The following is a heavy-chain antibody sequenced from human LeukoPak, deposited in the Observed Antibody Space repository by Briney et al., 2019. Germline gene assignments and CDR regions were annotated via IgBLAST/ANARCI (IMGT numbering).Heavy chain of an antibody. V-gene: IGHV3-23*01. CDR3: ANKYERECSSTSCYANMYYYYYYGMDV. D-gene: IGHD2-2*01. CDR1: GFTFSSYA. Sequence: PGGSLRLSCAASGFTFSSYAMSWVRQAPGKGLEWVSAISGSGGSTYYADSVKGRFTISRDNSKNTLYLQMNSLRAEDTAVYYCANKYERECSSTSCYANMYYYYYYGMDVWGQGTTVTVSS. J-gene: IGHJ6*02. CDR2: ISGSGGST.